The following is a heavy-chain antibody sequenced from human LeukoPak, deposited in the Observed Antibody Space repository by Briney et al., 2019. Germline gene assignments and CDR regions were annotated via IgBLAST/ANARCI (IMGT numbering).Heavy chain of an antibody. CDR1: GGSISSYY. CDR2: IYYSGST. V-gene: IGHV4-59*01. Sequence: SETLSLTCTVSGGSISSYYWSWIRQPPGKGLEWIGYIYYSGSTNYNPSLKSRVTISVDTSKNQFSLKLSSVTAADTAMYYCARGDYVWGSYRPNNWFDPWGQGTLVTVSS. D-gene: IGHD3-16*02. CDR3: ARGDYVWGSYRPNNWFDP. J-gene: IGHJ5*02.